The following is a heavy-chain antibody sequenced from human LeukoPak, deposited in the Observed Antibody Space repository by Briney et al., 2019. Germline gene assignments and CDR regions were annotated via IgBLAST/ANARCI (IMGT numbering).Heavy chain of an antibody. J-gene: IGHJ4*02. CDR2: IDWDDDK. CDR3: ARSYYDSSGYSYYFDY. V-gene: IGHV2-70*11. D-gene: IGHD3-22*01. CDR1: GGGLSTSEKC. Sequence: EPGPALLKPPQTLTLGSSFAGGGLSTSEKCVSWIRQPPGKALEWLARIDWDDDKYYSTSLKTRLTISKDTSKNQVVLTMTNMDPVDTATYYCARSYYDSSGYSYYFDYWGQGTLVTVSS.